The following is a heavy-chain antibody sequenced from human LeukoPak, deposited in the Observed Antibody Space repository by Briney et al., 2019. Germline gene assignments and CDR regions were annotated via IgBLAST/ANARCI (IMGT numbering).Heavy chain of an antibody. Sequence: SETLSLTCTVSGDSISSYYWSWIRQPPGKGLEWIGYIDYSGSTHHNPSHKSRVTMSADTSKNQFFLKLSSVTAADTAVYYCAKNGGSWTFDSGGQGTLVTVSS. D-gene: IGHD6-13*01. J-gene: IGHJ4*02. CDR3: AKNGGSWTFDS. CDR1: GDSISSYY. CDR2: IDYSGST. V-gene: IGHV4-59*08.